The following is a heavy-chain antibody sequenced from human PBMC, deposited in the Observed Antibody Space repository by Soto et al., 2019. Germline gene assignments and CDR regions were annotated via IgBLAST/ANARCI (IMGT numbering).Heavy chain of an antibody. Sequence: ASVKVSCKASGYTFTSYYMHWVRQAPGQGLEWMGIINPSGGSTSYAQKFQGRVTMTRDTSTSTVYMELRSLRSDDTAVYYCARDTWSGQFDYWGQGTLVTVSS. CDR1: GYTFTSYY. J-gene: IGHJ4*02. D-gene: IGHD3-3*01. V-gene: IGHV1-46*01. CDR3: ARDTWSGQFDY. CDR2: INPSGGST.